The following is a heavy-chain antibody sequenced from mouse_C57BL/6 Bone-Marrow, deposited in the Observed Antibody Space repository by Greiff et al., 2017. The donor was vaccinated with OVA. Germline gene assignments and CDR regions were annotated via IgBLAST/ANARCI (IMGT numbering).Heavy chain of an antibody. CDR2: IYPRSGNT. J-gene: IGHJ3*01. Sequence: VQLQQSGAELARPGASVKLSCKASGYTFTSYGISWVKQRTGQGLEWIGEIYPRSGNTYYNEKFKGKATLTADKSSSTAYMELRSLTSEDSAVYYCARKRVRWLLAYWGQGTLVTVSA. CDR1: GYTFTSYG. V-gene: IGHV1-81*01. D-gene: IGHD2-3*01. CDR3: ARKRVRWLLAY.